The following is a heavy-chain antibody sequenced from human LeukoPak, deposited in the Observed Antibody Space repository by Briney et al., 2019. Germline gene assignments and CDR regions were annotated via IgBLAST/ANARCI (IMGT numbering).Heavy chain of an antibody. D-gene: IGHD6-13*01. CDR2: ISSSSTYI. CDR3: ARAAYSSTWYSRYFDL. Sequence: GGSLRLSCAASGFTFSSYRMNWVRQAPGKGLEWVSSISSSSTYIYYADSVKGRFTISRDNAKNSLYLQMNSLRAEDTAVYYCARAAYSSTWYSRYFDLWGRGTLVTVSS. J-gene: IGHJ2*01. CDR1: GFTFSSYR. V-gene: IGHV3-21*01.